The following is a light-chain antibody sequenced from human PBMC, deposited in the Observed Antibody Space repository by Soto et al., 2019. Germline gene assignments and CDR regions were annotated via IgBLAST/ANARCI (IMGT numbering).Light chain of an antibody. CDR2: DAS. CDR1: HSVTRY. CDR3: QQYGSSTIT. J-gene: IGKJ5*01. Sequence: IVLTQSPGTLSLSPGERATLSCRASHSVTRYVAWYQQKHGQAPRLLISDASGRATGIPDRFSGSGSETDCSITINRLQKEDGSVYFCQQYGSSTITFGQGTRLEIK. V-gene: IGKV3-20*01.